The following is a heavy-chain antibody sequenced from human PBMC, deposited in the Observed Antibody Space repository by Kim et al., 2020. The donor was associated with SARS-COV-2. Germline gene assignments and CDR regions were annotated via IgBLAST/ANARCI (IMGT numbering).Heavy chain of an antibody. J-gene: IGHJ6*02. CDR1: GFTFSSYS. Sequence: GGSLRLSCAASGFTFSSYSMNWVRQAPGKGLEWVSYISSSSSTIYYADSVKGRFTISRDNAKNSLYLQMNSLRDEDTAVYYCARSDIVVVPAAIAPFYYYYGMDVWGQGTTVTVSS. CDR3: ARSDIVVVPAAIAPFYYYYGMDV. D-gene: IGHD2-2*01. CDR2: ISSSSSTI. V-gene: IGHV3-48*02.